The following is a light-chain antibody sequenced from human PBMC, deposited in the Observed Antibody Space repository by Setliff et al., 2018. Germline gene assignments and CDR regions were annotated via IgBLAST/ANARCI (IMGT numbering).Light chain of an antibody. V-gene: IGLV1-44*01. CDR2: SNN. J-gene: IGLJ3*02. Sequence: QSALAQPPSVSGTPGQRVTISCSGSSPNIGSNTVNWYQQVPGTAPKLLIYSNNQRPSGVPDRFSGSRSGTSASLAISGLQSEDEADYFCAAWDNSLSGVEFGGGTKVTVL. CDR1: SPNIGSNT. CDR3: AAWDNSLSGVE.